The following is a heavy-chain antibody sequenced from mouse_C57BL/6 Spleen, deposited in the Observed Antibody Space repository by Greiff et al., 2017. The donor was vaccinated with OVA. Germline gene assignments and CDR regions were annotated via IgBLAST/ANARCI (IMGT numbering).Heavy chain of an antibody. CDR3: ARGITTVVRDYYAMDY. V-gene: IGHV1-69*01. D-gene: IGHD1-1*01. J-gene: IGHJ4*01. CDR1: GYTFTSYW. Sequence: QVQLQQPGAELVMPGASVKLSCKASGYTFTSYWMHWVKQRPGQGLEWIGEIDPSDSYTNYNQKFKGKSTLTVDKSSSTAYMQLSSLTSEDSAVYYCARGITTVVRDYYAMDYWGQGTSVTVSS. CDR2: IDPSDSYT.